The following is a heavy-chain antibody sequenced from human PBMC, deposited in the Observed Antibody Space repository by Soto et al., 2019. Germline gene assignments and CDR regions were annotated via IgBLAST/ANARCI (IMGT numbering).Heavy chain of an antibody. D-gene: IGHD3-16*01. CDR1: GGSISSYY. CDR2: IYYSGST. Sequence: QVQLQESGPGLVKPSETLSLTCTVSGGSISSYYWSWIRQPPGKGLDWIGYIYYSGSTHYNPSLKTRVTLTVDTSKNQFSLKLSSVTAADTAVYYCARAWGGNVFDYWGQGTLVTVSS. CDR3: ARAWGGNVFDY. V-gene: IGHV4-59*08. J-gene: IGHJ4*02.